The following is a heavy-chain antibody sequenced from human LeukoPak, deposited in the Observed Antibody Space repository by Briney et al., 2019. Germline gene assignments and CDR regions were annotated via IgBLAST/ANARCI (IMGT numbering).Heavy chain of an antibody. CDR1: GDSVSSNSAA. CDR3: ARAGHSGYDSGVGRFDP. Sequence: SQTLSLTCAISGDSVSSNSAAWNWIRQSPSRGLEWLGSTYYRSKWYNDYAVSVKSRITINPDTSKNQFSLQLNSVTPEDTAVYYCARAGHSGYDSGVGRFDPWGQGTLVTVSS. V-gene: IGHV6-1*01. CDR2: TYYRSKWYN. J-gene: IGHJ5*02. D-gene: IGHD5-12*01.